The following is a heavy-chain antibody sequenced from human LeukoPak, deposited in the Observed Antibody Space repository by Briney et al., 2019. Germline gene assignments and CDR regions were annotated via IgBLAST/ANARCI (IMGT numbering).Heavy chain of an antibody. CDR3: AREGYSTSSGPLDY. D-gene: IGHD6-6*01. CDR1: GYTFTGYY. V-gene: IGHV1-2*02. J-gene: IGHJ4*02. Sequence: GASVKVSCKASGYTFTGYYMHWVPQAPGQGLEWMGWISPDSGATNYAQRFQGRVTMTRDTSISTAYTELSSLRSDDTAVYFCAREGYSTSSGPLDYWGQGTLVTVSS. CDR2: ISPDSGAT.